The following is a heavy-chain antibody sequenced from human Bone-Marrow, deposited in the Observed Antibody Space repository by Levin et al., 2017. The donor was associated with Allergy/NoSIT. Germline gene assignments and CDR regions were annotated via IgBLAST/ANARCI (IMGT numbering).Heavy chain of an antibody. CDR2: INHSGST. J-gene: IGHJ5*02. V-gene: IGHV4-34*01. CDR1: GGSFSGYY. Sequence: PSETLSLTCAVYGGSFSGYYWSWIRQPPGKGLEWIGEINHSGSTNYNPSLKSRVTISVDTSKNQFSLKLSSVTAADTAVYYCARGTAAGAGEYSNWFDPWGQGTLVTVSS. CDR3: ARGTAAGAGEYSNWFDP. D-gene: IGHD6-13*01.